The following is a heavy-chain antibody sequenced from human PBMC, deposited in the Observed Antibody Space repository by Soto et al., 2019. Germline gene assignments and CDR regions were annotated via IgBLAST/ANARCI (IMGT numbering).Heavy chain of an antibody. V-gene: IGHV1-69*06. CDR1: GGTFSSYG. CDR2: IIPIFGTA. J-gene: IGHJ4*02. Sequence: SVKVSCKASGGTFSSYGISWVRQAPGQGLEWMGGIIPIFGTANYAQKFQGRVTITADKSTSTAYMELSSLRSEDTAVYYCARQDGYEGYYFDYWGQGTLVTVSS. D-gene: IGHD2-21*02. CDR3: ARQDGYEGYYFDY.